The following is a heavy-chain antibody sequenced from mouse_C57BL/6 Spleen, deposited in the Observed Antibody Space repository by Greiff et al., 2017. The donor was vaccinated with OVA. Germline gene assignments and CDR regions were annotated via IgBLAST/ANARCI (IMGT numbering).Heavy chain of an antibody. V-gene: IGHV14-2*01. CDR1: GFNIKDYY. CDR3: ARAVYAMDY. J-gene: IGHJ4*01. Sequence: EVQLVESGAELVKPGASVKLSCTASGFNIKDYYMHWVKQRTEQGLEWIGRIDPEDGETKYAPKFPGKATITADTSSNTAYLQLSSLTSEDTAVYYCARAVYAMDYWGQGTSVTVSS. CDR2: IDPEDGET.